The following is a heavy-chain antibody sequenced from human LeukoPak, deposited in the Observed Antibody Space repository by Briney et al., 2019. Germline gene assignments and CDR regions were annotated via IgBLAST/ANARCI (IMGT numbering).Heavy chain of an antibody. D-gene: IGHD3-3*01. V-gene: IGHV4-61*02. CDR3: ARDLPYDFRSDY. CDR2: IYTSGST. Sequence: SQTLSLTCTVSGGSISSGSYYWSWIRQPAGKGLEWIGRIYTSGSTNYNPSLNSRVTISVDTSKNQFSLKLSSVTAADPAVYYCARDLPYDFRSDYWGQGTLVTVSS. J-gene: IGHJ4*02. CDR1: GGSISSGSYY.